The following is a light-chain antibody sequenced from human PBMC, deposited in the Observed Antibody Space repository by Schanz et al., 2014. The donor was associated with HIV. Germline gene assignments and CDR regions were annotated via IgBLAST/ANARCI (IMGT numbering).Light chain of an antibody. CDR2: EVT. V-gene: IGLV2-14*01. CDR3: QSYDSSLNSYV. CDR1: TSDVGLYTY. J-gene: IGLJ1*01. Sequence: QSALTQPASVSGSPGQSITISCTGTTSDVGLYTYVSWYQQHPGKAPKLMIYEVTNRPSGVSNRFSGSKSGNTASLTVSGLQAEDEADYYCQSYDSSLNSYVFGSGTKLTVL.